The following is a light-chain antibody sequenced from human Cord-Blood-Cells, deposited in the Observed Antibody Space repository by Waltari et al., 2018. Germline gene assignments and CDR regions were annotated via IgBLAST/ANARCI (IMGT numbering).Light chain of an antibody. CDR1: SSDAGGYNY. CDR3: SSYTSSSTWV. CDR2: DVS. Sequence: SALTQPASASGSPGQSITISCTGTSSDAGGYNYVSWYQPHPGQAPKLMIYDVSKRPSGVSNRFSGSKSGNTASLTISGLQAEDEADYYCSSYTSSSTWVFGGGTKLTVL. V-gene: IGLV2-14*01. J-gene: IGLJ3*02.